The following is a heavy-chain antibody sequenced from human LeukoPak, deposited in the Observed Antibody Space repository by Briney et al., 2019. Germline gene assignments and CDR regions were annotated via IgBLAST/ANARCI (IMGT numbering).Heavy chain of an antibody. J-gene: IGHJ4*02. CDR1: GYTFTSYD. D-gene: IGHD2-21*02. CDR3: ASHIYCGGDCSGPFDY. CDR2: ISAYNGNT. V-gene: IGHV1-18*01. Sequence: ASVKVSCKASGYTFTSYDINWVRQAPGQGLEWMGWISAYNGNTNYAQKLQGRVTMTTDTSTSTAYMELRSLRSDDTAVYYCASHIYCGGDCSGPFDYWGQGTLVTVSS.